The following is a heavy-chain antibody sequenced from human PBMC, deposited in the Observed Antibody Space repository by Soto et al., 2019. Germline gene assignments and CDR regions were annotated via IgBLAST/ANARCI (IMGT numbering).Heavy chain of an antibody. CDR3: ARSYCSSTTCYDAFDI. Sequence: PGGSLRLSWVASGFNFSTYGMHWVRQAPGKGLEWVAVIRYEGTFQNYADSVKGRFAISRDNSKNTLFLHMDSLRTEDTAVYYCARSYCSSTTCYDAFDIWGQGTMVTVSS. V-gene: IGHV3-30*02. CDR1: GFNFSTYG. CDR2: IRYEGTFQ. D-gene: IGHD2-2*01. J-gene: IGHJ3*02.